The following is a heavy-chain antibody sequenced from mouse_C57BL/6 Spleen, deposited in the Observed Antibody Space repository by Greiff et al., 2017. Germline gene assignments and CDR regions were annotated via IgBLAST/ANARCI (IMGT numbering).Heavy chain of an antibody. D-gene: IGHD4-1*01. CDR3: ARGTGTIAY. CDR1: GYTFTSYW. CDR2: IHPNSGST. J-gene: IGHJ3*01. V-gene: IGHV1-64*01. Sequence: VQLQQPGAELVKPGASVKLSCKASGYTFTSYWMHWVKQRPGPGLEWIGLIHPNSGSTNYNEKFKSKATLTVDTSSSTAYMQLSSLTSEDSAVYYWARGTGTIAYWGQGTLVTVSA.